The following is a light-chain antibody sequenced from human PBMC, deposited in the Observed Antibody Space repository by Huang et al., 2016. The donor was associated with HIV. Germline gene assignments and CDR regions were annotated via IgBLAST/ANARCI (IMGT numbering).Light chain of an antibody. J-gene: IGKJ5*01. CDR2: DAS. V-gene: IGKV3-11*01. Sequence: EIVLTQSPATLSLSPGERATLSCRASHSIFSYLAWYQQKPGQAPRLLIYDASNRATGIPARVSGSGSGTDFTLTISSLEPEDFAVYYCQQRSNWAAITFGQGTRLEIK. CDR1: HSIFSY. CDR3: QQRSNWAAIT.